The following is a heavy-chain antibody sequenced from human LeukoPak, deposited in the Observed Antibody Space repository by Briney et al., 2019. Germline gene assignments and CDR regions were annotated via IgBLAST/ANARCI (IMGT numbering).Heavy chain of an antibody. D-gene: IGHD3-10*01. CDR2: INSDGSST. J-gene: IGHJ4*02. V-gene: IGHV3-74*01. CDR1: GFTFSSHC. CDR3: AREEFGELWIGY. Sequence: GGSLRLPCAASGFTFSSHCMHWVRQAPGEGLVWVSRINSDGSSTNYADSVKGRFTISRDNAKNTLYLQMNSLRAEDTAVYYCAREEFGELWIGYWGQGTLVPVSS.